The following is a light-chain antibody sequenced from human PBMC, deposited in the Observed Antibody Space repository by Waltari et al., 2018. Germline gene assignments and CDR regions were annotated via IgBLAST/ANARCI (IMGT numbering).Light chain of an antibody. J-gene: IGKJ2*01. Sequence: EAMMTQSPATLSVSPGDRATLSCRASQSVSNNVAWFQQKPGQAPSLLIYDASTRATGVPARFSGSGSGTEFTLTISSLQTEDFAVYYCQQYNNWPLYTFGRGTKLEIK. CDR2: DAS. CDR1: QSVSNN. CDR3: QQYNNWPLYT. V-gene: IGKV3-15*01.